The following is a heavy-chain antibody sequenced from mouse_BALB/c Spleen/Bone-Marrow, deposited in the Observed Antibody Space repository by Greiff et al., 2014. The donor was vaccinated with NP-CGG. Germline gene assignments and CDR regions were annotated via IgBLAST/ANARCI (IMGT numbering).Heavy chain of an antibody. V-gene: IGHV1S56*01. Sequence: QVQLQQSGPELVKPGASVKMSCKASGYTFTSYFIHWVKQRPGQGLEWIGWIYPGDGSTKYNEKFKGKTTLTADKSSSTANMLLSSLTSEDSAIYFCARDYDGYAMDYWGQGTSVTVSS. CDR2: IYPGDGST. D-gene: IGHD2-4*01. J-gene: IGHJ4*01. CDR3: ARDYDGYAMDY. CDR1: GYTFTSYF.